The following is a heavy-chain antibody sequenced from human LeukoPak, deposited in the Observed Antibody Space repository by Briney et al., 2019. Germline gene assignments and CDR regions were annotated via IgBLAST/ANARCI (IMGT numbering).Heavy chain of an antibody. J-gene: IGHJ4*02. V-gene: IGHV3-23*01. D-gene: IGHD2-2*02. CDR3: AKSRSSSISCYNY. Sequence: GGSLRLSCAASGFTFSTYAMSWVRQAPGKGLEWVSDISGSGGSTYYTDSVKGRFTISRDNSNNTLYLQMNSLGADDTAVYYCAKSRSSSISCYNYWGQGTLVTVSS. CDR2: ISGSGGST. CDR1: GFTFSTYA.